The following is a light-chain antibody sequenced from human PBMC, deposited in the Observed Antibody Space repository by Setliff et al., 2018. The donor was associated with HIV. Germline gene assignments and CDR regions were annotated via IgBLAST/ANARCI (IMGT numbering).Light chain of an antibody. Sequence: QAVVPQGPSLTVSPGGTVTLTCGSSTGAVTSGLYPYWFQQKPGQAPRTLIYDTSNKHSWTPARFSGSLLGGKAALTLSGAQPEDEADYYCFLSYSGARRVFGGGTKVTVL. CDR1: TGAVTSGLY. V-gene: IGLV7-46*01. CDR2: DTS. CDR3: FLSYSGARRV. J-gene: IGLJ3*02.